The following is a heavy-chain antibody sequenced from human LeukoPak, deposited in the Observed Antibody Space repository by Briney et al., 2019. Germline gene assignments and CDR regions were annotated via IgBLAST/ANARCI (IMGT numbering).Heavy chain of an antibody. CDR3: SGKTSYDSSGHQFTSGNWFDP. V-gene: IGHV4-39*07. CDR1: GGSISSSSYY. D-gene: IGHD3-22*01. J-gene: IGHJ5*02. Sequence: PSETLSLTCTVSGGSISSSSYYWGWIRQPPGKGLEWIGSIYYSGSTYYNPSLKSRVTISVDTSKNQFSLKLSSVTAADTAVYYCSGKTSYDSSGHQFTSGNWFDPWGQGTLVTVSS. CDR2: IYYSGST.